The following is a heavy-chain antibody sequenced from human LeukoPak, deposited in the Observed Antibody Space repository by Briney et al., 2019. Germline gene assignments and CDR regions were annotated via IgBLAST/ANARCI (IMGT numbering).Heavy chain of an antibody. CDR2: ISGSGGST. CDR3: ATLAAHYYGSAYGMDV. J-gene: IGHJ6*02. V-gene: IGHV3-23*01. CDR1: GFTFSSYS. D-gene: IGHD3-10*01. Sequence: PGGSLRLSCAASGFTFSSYSMNWVRQAPGKGLEWVSAISGSGGSTYYAESVKGRFTISRDNSKNTLSLQMNSLRAEDTAVYYCATLAAHYYGSAYGMDVRGQGTTVTVSS.